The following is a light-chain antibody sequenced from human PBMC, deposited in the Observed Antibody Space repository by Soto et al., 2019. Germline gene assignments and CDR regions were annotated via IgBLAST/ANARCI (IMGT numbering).Light chain of an antibody. CDR3: QQSYTTPRT. J-gene: IGKJ2*01. V-gene: IGKV1-39*01. Sequence: DIQMTQSPSSLSASVGDRVTITCRASQNIGNYVNWYQQKPGKAPNVLVYAESTLQSGVPSRFSGSGSGTCFTLTINSLRPEDFASYYCQQSYTTPRTFGQGTRLEIK. CDR2: AES. CDR1: QNIGNY.